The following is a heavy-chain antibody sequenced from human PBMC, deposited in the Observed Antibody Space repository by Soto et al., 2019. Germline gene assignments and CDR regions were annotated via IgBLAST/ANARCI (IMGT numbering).Heavy chain of an antibody. CDR2: IYYSGST. V-gene: IGHV4-61*01. D-gene: IGHD2-15*01. J-gene: IGHJ3*02. CDR3: ARLKLGYCSGGSCPGAFDI. CDR1: GGSVSSGSYY. Sequence: PSETLSLTCTVSGGSVSSGSYYWSWIRQPPGKGLEWIGYIYYSGSTNYNPPLKSRVTISVDTSKSQFSLKLSSVTAADTAVYYCARLKLGYCSGGSCPGAFDIWGQGTMVTVS.